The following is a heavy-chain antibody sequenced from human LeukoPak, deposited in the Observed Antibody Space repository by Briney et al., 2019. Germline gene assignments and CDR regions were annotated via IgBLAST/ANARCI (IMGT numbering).Heavy chain of an antibody. CDR1: GGSISSYN. CDR2: IYYSGST. CDR3: ASSGYCSSTSCYTFDY. J-gene: IGHJ4*02. V-gene: IGHV4-59*01. D-gene: IGHD2-2*02. Sequence: NPSETLSLTCTVSGGSISSYNWSWIRQPPGKGLEWIGYIYYSGSTNYNPSLKSRVTISVDTSKSQFSLKLSSVTAADTAVYYCASSGYCSSTSCYTFDYWGQGTLVTVSS.